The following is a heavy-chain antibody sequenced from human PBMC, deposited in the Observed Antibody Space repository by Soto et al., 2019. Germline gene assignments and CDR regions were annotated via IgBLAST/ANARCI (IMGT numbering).Heavy chain of an antibody. CDR3: ARDSDSYGYGY. D-gene: IGHD5-18*01. CDR1: GGSISSGGYY. V-gene: IGHV4-31*03. Sequence: PSETLSLTCTVSGGSISSGGYYWSWIRQHPGKGLEWIGYVYYSGSTYYNPSLKSRVTVSVDTSKNQFSLKLSSVTAADTAVYYCARDSDSYGYGYWGQGTLVTVSS. CDR2: VYYSGST. J-gene: IGHJ4*02.